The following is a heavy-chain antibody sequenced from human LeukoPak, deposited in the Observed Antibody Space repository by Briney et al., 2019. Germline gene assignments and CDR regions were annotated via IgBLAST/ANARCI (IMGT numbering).Heavy chain of an antibody. V-gene: IGHV4-39*01. J-gene: IGHJ4*02. Sequence: SETLSLTCTVSGGSISSSSYYWGWIRQPPGKGLEWIGSIYYSGSTYYNPSLKSRVTISVDTSKNQFSLKLSSVTAADTAVYYCARLSAARRIDWGQGALVTVSS. CDR1: GGSISSSSYY. CDR2: IYYSGST. D-gene: IGHD6-6*01. CDR3: ARLSAARRID.